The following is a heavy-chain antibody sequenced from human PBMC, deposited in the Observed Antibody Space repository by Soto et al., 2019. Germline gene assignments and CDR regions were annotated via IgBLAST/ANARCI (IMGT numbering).Heavy chain of an antibody. CDR2: IYYSGST. J-gene: IGHJ4*02. CDR3: AGSIVGATTTPHFDY. D-gene: IGHD1-26*01. CDR1: GGSISSGGYY. Sequence: QVQLQESGPGLVKPSQTLSLTCTVSGGSISSGGYYWSWIRQHPGKGLEWIGYIYYSGSTYYNPSLKSRVTISVDTSKNQFSLKLSSVTAADTAVYYCAGSIVGATTTPHFDYWGQGTLVTVSS. V-gene: IGHV4-31*03.